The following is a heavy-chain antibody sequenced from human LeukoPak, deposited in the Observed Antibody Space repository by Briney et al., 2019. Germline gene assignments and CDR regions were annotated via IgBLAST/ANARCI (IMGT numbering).Heavy chain of an antibody. CDR2: ISSSSSYI. Sequence: GGSLRLSCAASGFTFSSYSMNWVRQAPGKGLEWVSSISSSSSYIYYADSVKGRFTISRDNAKNSLYLQMNSLRAEDTAVYYCARYTSGWIDYYYYGMDVWGQGTTVTVSS. CDR1: GFTFSSYS. D-gene: IGHD6-19*01. CDR3: ARYTSGWIDYYYYGMDV. V-gene: IGHV3-21*01. J-gene: IGHJ6*02.